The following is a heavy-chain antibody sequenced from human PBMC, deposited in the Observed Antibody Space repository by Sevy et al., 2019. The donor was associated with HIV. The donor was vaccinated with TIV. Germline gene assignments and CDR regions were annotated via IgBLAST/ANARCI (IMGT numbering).Heavy chain of an antibody. CDR2: MGPNGGKT. CDR3: VRILSTSYYNYHALDV. D-gene: IGHD2-2*01. J-gene: IGHJ6*02. Sequence: ASVKVSCKASGYTFTSYDIHWVRQTTGQGLEWMGWMGPNGGKTGYAQKFQGRVTMTRDTSKGTAYMELSSLRSDDTAVYYCVRILSTSYYNYHALDVWGQGTTVTVSS. CDR1: GYTFTSYD. V-gene: IGHV1-8*01.